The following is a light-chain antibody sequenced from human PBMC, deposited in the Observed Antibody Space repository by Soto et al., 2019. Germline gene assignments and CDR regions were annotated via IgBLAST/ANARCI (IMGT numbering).Light chain of an antibody. Sequence: IVMTQSPLYLPVTPGAPASISCRSSESLHHSNGFNYFASYLQRPGQSPQLLVYLGSNRDTGVPARFSGSGSGTDFTLKISRVEAGDVGKYYCWQARQAPRTFGGGTKVDSK. CDR1: ESLHHSNGFNY. V-gene: IGKV2-28*01. CDR3: WQARQAPRT. CDR2: LGS. J-gene: IGKJ4*02.